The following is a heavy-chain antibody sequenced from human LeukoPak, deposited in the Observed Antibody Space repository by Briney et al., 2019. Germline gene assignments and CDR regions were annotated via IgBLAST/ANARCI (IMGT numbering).Heavy chain of an antibody. V-gene: IGHV3-33*01. Sequence: AGGSLRLSCAASGFTFSNYGMHWVRQAPGKGLEWVAVIWYDGGNKYYADSVKGRFTISRDNSKNTLHLQMNSLRAEDTAVYYCARRSIAAREFDYWGQGTLVTVSS. D-gene: IGHD6-13*01. CDR2: IWYDGGNK. CDR3: ARRSIAAREFDY. CDR1: GFTFSNYG. J-gene: IGHJ4*02.